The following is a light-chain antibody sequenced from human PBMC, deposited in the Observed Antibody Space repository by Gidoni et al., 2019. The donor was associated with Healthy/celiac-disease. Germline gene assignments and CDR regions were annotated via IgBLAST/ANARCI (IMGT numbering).Light chain of an antibody. V-gene: IGKV3-20*01. Sequence: EILLKQSPGTLSVSPGERATLSCRASQSVSRSYLAWYQQKPGQAPGHLIYGASSRATGITDECRGSGAGTDFTLTISRLEPEVFAVYYCQQYGSPWTFGQGTKVEIK. J-gene: IGKJ1*01. CDR3: QQYGSPWT. CDR1: QSVSRSY. CDR2: GAS.